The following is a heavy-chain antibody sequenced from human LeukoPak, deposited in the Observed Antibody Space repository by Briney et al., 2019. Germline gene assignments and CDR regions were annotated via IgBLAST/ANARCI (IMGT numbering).Heavy chain of an antibody. J-gene: IGHJ4*02. CDR1: GFTYSDYW. CDR2: ISGSGGST. Sequence: GGSLRLSCAASGFTYSDYWMMWVRQTPGKGLEWVSAISGSGGSTYYADSVKGRFTISRDNSKNTLYLQMNSLRAEDTAVYYCAKGGYYYDSSGYLYFDYWGQGTLVTVSS. CDR3: AKGGYYYDSSGYLYFDY. D-gene: IGHD3-22*01. V-gene: IGHV3-23*01.